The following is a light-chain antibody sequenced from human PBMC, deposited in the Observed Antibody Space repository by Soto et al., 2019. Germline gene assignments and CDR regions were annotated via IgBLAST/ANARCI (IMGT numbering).Light chain of an antibody. V-gene: IGKV3-11*01. Sequence: EIVLTQSPATLSLSPGARATLSCRASQSVGSYLAWYQHKPGQAPRLLISDASNRATGIPARFSGSGSETDFTLTISSLEPEDSAVYYCQQRSNWPSLTFGGGTKVDI. J-gene: IGKJ4*01. CDR3: QQRSNWPSLT. CDR2: DAS. CDR1: QSVGSY.